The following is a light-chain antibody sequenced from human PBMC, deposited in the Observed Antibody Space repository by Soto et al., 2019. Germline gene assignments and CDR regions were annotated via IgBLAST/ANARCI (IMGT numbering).Light chain of an antibody. V-gene: IGKV3-15*01. CDR3: QQYNNWPVT. J-gene: IGKJ1*01. CDR2: GAS. CDR1: QSVSSK. Sequence: EIVLTQSPGTLSVSPGERATLSCRASQSVSSKLAWYQQKPGQAPRLLFYGASTGATGIPAMFSGSGSETEFTLSISSLQSEDFPVSYCQQYNNWPVTFSQGTKVEIK.